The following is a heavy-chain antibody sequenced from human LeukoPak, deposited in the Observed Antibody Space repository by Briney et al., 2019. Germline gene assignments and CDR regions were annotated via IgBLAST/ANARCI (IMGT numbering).Heavy chain of an antibody. J-gene: IGHJ4*02. CDR3: ARHDYGGNSGDY. Sequence: PGESLRLSCAASGFTFSNYGMNWVRQVPGKGLEWVSYIGPGSTTIYYADSVKGRFTISRDNAKNSLYLQMNSLRDEDTAVYYCARHDYGGNSGDYWGQGTLVTVSS. CDR2: IGPGSTTI. CDR1: GFTFSNYG. D-gene: IGHD4-23*01. V-gene: IGHV3-48*02.